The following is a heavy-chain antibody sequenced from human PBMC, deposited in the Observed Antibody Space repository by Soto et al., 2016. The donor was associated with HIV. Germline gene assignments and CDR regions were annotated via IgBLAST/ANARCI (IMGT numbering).Heavy chain of an antibody. Sequence: EVQLVESGGGLVQPGGSLRLSCAASGFSFSTYSMNWVRQAPGQGLEWISYISRSSTIFYADSVRGRFTISRDNAKNSLYLQMNNLRVEDTALYYCVRDSAAAASDYVGQGPWSPSP. CDR3: VRDSAAAASDY. D-gene: IGHD6-13*01. J-gene: IGHJ4*02. V-gene: IGHV3-48*04. CDR2: ISRSSTI. CDR1: GFSFSTYS.